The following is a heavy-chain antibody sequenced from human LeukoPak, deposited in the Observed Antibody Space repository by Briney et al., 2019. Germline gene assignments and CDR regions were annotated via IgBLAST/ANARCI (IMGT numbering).Heavy chain of an antibody. D-gene: IGHD2-2*01. Sequence: SVKVSCKASGGTFSSYAISWARQAPGQGLEWMGGIIPIFGTANYAQKFQGRVTITADESTSTAYMELSSLRSEDTAVYYCAREDIVVVPAAKDYYYYGMDVWGQGTTVTVSS. V-gene: IGHV1-69*13. CDR1: GGTFSSYA. J-gene: IGHJ6*02. CDR2: IIPIFGTA. CDR3: AREDIVVVPAAKDYYYYGMDV.